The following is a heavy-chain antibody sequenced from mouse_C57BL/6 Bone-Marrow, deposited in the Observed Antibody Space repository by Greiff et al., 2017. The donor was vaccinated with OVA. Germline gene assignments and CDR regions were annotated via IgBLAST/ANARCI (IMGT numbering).Heavy chain of an antibody. Sequence: QVQLQQPGAELVRPGTSVKLSCKASGYTFTSYWMHWVKQRPGQGLEWIGVIDPSDSYTNYNQKFKGKATLTVDTSSRTAYMQLSSLTSEDSAVYYCARSGGYLDYWGQGTTLTVSS. V-gene: IGHV1-59*01. CDR3: ARSGGYLDY. CDR2: IDPSDSYT. J-gene: IGHJ2*01. CDR1: GYTFTSYW. D-gene: IGHD3-1*01.